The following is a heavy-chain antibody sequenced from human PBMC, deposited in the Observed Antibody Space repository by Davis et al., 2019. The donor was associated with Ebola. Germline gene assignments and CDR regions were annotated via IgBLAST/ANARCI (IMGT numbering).Heavy chain of an antibody. V-gene: IGHV3-30-3*01. CDR1: GFTFSSYA. Sequence: GESLKISCAASGFTFSSYAMHWARQAPGKGPEWVAVISYDGSNKYYADSVKGRFTISRDNSKNTLYLQMNSLRAEDTAVYYCASMVRVVTHQVYWGQGTLVTVSS. J-gene: IGHJ4*02. CDR3: ASMVRVVTHQVY. D-gene: IGHD3-10*01. CDR2: ISYDGSNK.